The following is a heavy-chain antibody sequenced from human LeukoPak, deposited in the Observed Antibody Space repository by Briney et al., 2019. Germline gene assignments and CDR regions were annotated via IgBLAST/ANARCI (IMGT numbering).Heavy chain of an antibody. Sequence: PGGSLRLSCAASGFIFSSYWMSWVRQAPGNGLEWVANIKQDGSEKYYVDSVKGRFTISRDNAKNSLYLQMNSLRTEDTALYYCAKGPDIAAERIYYFDYWGQGTLVTVSS. CDR2: IKQDGSEK. D-gene: IGHD6-13*01. CDR1: GFIFSSYW. CDR3: AKGPDIAAERIYYFDY. V-gene: IGHV3-7*03. J-gene: IGHJ4*02.